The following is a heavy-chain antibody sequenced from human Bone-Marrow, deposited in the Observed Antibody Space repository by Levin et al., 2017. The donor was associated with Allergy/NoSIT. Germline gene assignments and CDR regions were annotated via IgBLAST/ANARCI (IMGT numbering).Heavy chain of an antibody. CDR2: IDGGGSPT. D-gene: IGHD1-1*01. Sequence: PGGSLRLSCAASGFTFTGNAMSWVRQAPGKGLEWVSGIDGGGSPTYYADSVKGRFTISRDNSKNTLYLQLNSLRAEDTAIYYCAKYGGGSWNALFFDYWGQGTLATVSS. CDR1: GFTFTGNA. CDR3: AKYGGGSWNALFFDY. V-gene: IGHV3-23*01. J-gene: IGHJ4*02.